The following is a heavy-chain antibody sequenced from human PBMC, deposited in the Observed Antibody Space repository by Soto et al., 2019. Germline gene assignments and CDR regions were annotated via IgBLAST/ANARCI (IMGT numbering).Heavy chain of an antibody. CDR1: GGSISSGNYY. Sequence: SETLSLTCTVSGGSISSGNYYWSWIRQPPGKGLEWIGFISYSGTTHYSASLRSRVSISLDTTKNQFSLKLSSVTAADTAVFYCARQVRQQLVPSYYFDYWGQGTLVTVSS. J-gene: IGHJ4*02. V-gene: IGHV4-30-4*01. D-gene: IGHD6-13*01. CDR3: ARQVRQQLVPSYYFDY. CDR2: ISYSGTT.